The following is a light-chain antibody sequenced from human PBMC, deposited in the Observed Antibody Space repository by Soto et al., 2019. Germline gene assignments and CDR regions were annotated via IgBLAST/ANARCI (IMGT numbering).Light chain of an antibody. CDR3: QQAIHYPLA. CDR2: AAS. J-gene: IGKJ4*02. Sequence: DIQMTQSPSSVSASVGDSVTITCRASQGLDTWLAWYQQKPGMAPKLLISAASNLQSGDPTRFSGSGSGTDFTSTINSLQPEDFATFFCQQAIHYPLAFGGGTKVEI. V-gene: IGKV1-12*01. CDR1: QGLDTW.